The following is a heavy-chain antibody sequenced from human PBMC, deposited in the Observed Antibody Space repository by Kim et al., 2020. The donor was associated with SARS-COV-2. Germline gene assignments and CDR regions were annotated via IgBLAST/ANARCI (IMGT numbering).Heavy chain of an antibody. J-gene: IGHJ4*02. CDR3: ARDVFDYDFWGASSGWHFDC. CDR2: IFYSGST. Sequence: SETLSLTCTVSGGSISSRSHYWGWIRQPPGKGLEWIGSIFYSGSTYYNPSLESRVSMSVQTSKNEFSLKLSSVTAADTAVYFCARDVFDYDFWGASSGWHFDCWGQGILVTVSS. D-gene: IGHD3-3*01. V-gene: IGHV4-39*07. CDR1: GGSISSRSHY.